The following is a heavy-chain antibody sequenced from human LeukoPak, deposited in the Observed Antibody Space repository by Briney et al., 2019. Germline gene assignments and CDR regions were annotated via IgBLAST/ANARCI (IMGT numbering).Heavy chain of an antibody. CDR1: GFTFSGFW. CDR2: IRSKAYGGTT. CDR3: TSWYYDSSAH. V-gene: IGHV3-49*04. D-gene: IGHD3-22*01. Sequence: PGGSLRLSCAASGFTFSGFWMSWVRQAPGKGLEWVGFIRSKAYGGTTEYAASVKGRFTISRDDSKSIAYLQMNSLKTEDTAVYYCTSWYYDSSAHWGQGTLVTVSS. J-gene: IGHJ4*02.